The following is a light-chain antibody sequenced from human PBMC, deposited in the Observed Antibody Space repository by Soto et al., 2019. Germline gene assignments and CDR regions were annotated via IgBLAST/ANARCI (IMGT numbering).Light chain of an antibody. CDR2: IAS. CDR3: QQYNNYPYT. V-gene: IGKV1D-16*01. CDR1: QDVSIY. Sequence: DIQMTQSPSSLSASVGDRVTITCRASQDVSIYVAWYQQKPEKAPKSLIYIASRLQSGVPSRFSGSGSGTDFSLTISSLQPEDFATYYCQQYNNYPYTFGQGTKLEI. J-gene: IGKJ2*01.